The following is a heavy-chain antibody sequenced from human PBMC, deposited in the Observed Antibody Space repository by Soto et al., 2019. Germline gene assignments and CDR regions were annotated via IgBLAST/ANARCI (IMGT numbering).Heavy chain of an antibody. Sequence: QVQLVQSGAEVKKPGASVKVSCKASGYTFTDYYMHWVRQAPVQGLEWMGWINPNSGGTKYAQKFQGRVTMTRDTSISTAYMELSRLISDDTAVYYCARTSSSDFYFGMDVWGQGTTVTVSS. J-gene: IGHJ6*02. CDR3: ARTSSSDFYFGMDV. CDR2: INPNSGGT. V-gene: IGHV1-2*02. D-gene: IGHD2-2*01. CDR1: GYTFTDYY.